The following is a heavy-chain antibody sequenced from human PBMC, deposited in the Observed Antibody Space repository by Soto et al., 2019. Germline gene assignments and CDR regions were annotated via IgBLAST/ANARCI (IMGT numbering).Heavy chain of an antibody. Sequence: ASETLSLTCTVSGGSISSYYWSWIRQPPGKGLERIGYIYYSGSTNYNPSLKSRVNISVDTSKNQFSLILTSVTAADTAVYYCARDNGYSYGYNLDHWGQGTLVTVSS. CDR1: GGSISSYY. CDR3: ARDNGYSYGYNLDH. J-gene: IGHJ4*02. D-gene: IGHD5-18*01. CDR2: IYYSGST. V-gene: IGHV4-59*01.